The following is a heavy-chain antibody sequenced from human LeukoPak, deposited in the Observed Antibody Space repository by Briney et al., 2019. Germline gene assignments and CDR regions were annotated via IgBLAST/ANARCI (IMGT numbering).Heavy chain of an antibody. CDR2: ISSSSYI. V-gene: IGHV3-21*01. J-gene: IGHJ6*02. CDR1: GFTFSSYG. Sequence: GGSLRLSCAASGFTFSSYGMHWVRQAPGKGLEWVSSISSSSYIYYADSVKGRFTISRDNAKNSLYLQMNSLRAEDTAVYYCARDSPPHYYGMDVWGQGTTVTVSS. CDR3: ARDSPPHYYGMDV.